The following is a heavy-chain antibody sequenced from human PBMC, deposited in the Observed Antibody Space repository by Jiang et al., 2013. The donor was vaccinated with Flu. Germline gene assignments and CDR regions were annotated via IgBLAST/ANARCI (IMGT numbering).Heavy chain of an antibody. Sequence: KSRVTISVDTSKNQFSLKLSSVTAADTAVYYCARADSGYDPIYYYYGMDVWGQGTTVTVSS. V-gene: IGHV4-59*01. D-gene: IGHD5-12*01. CDR3: ARADSGYDPIYYYYGMDV. J-gene: IGHJ6*02.